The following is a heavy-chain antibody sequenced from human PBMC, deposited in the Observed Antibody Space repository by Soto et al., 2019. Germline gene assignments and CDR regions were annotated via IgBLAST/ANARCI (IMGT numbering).Heavy chain of an antibody. CDR2: INPDSGGT. D-gene: IGHD3-3*01. V-gene: IGHV1-2*02. CDR1: GYTFTIYY. J-gene: IGHJ2*01. CDR3: AREIRSGYYKYWYFDL. Sequence: GASVKVSCKASGYTFTIYYMHWVRQAPEQGLEWMGWINPDSGGTKYAQKFQGGVTMTRDTSISTVYMELSRLRSDDTAVYYCAREIRSGYYKYWYFDLWGIGTLVTVSS.